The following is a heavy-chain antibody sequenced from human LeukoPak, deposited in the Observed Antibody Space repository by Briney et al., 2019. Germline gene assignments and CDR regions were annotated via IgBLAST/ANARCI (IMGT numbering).Heavy chain of an antibody. D-gene: IGHD3-22*01. CDR1: GGSISSGSYY. Sequence: PSQTLSLTCTVSGGSISSGSYYSSWIRRPAGKGLEWIGRIYTSGSTNYNPSLKSRVTISVDTSKNQFSLKLSSVTAADTAVYYCARDDTYYYDSSGYYYGGQFDPWGQGTLVTVSS. CDR2: IYTSGST. CDR3: ARDDTYYYDSSGYYYGGQFDP. J-gene: IGHJ5*02. V-gene: IGHV4-61*02.